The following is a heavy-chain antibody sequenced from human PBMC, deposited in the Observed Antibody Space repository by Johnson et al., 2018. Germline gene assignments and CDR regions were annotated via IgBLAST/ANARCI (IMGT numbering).Heavy chain of an antibody. D-gene: IGHD3-16*01. V-gene: IGHV3-15*07. CDR1: GFTFSNAW. CDR2: LKSETDGGTA. Sequence: VQLVESGGGLVKPGGSLRLSCAASGFTFSNAWMNWVRQAPGKGLEWVGRLKSETDGGTADYAAPVKGRFTISRDDSKNTLFLQMNSLKTEDTAVYYCTTRGSGYYGSWGQGTLVTVSS. CDR3: TTRGSGYYGS. J-gene: IGHJ5*02.